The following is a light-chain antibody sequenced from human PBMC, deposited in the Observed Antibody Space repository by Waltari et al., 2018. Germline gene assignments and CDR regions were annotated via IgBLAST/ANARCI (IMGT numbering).Light chain of an antibody. CDR1: TLGTKT. CDR2: DDI. CDR3: QVWDIDSDPSVV. Sequence: SYVLTQPPSVSVAPGRTARITCGGNTLGTKTADWYQQKPGQAPVMVVYDDIDRPSGIPERFSGSNSGNTATLIINRVEAGDEADYYCQVWDIDSDPSVVFGGGTKLTVL. V-gene: IGLV3-21*02. J-gene: IGLJ2*01.